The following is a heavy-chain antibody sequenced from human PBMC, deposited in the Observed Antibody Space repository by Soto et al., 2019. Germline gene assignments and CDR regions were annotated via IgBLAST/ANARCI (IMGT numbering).Heavy chain of an antibody. CDR1: GFSISSYY. CDR3: ARDTGDYLIDY. D-gene: IGHD4-17*01. V-gene: IGHV4-59*01. J-gene: IGHJ4*02. CDR2: IYYSGST. Sequence: SETLSLTCTVSGFSISSYYWSWIRQPPGKGLEWIGYIYYSGSTNYNPSLKSRVTISVDTSKNQSSLKLSSVTAADTAVYYCARDTGDYLIDYWGQGTLVTVSS.